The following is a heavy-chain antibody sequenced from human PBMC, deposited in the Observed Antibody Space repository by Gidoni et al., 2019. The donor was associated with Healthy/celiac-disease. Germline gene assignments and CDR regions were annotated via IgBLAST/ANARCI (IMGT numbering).Heavy chain of an antibody. D-gene: IGHD3-22*01. CDR3: AKLYYDSGGYSEYFQH. CDR2: ISGSGGST. V-gene: IGHV3-23*01. CDR1: GFTFSSYA. Sequence: GFTFSSYAMSWVRQAPGKGLEWVSAISGSGGSTYYADSVKGRFTISRDNSKNTLYLQMNSLRAEDTAVYYCAKLYYDSGGYSEYFQHWGQGTLVTVSS. J-gene: IGHJ1*01.